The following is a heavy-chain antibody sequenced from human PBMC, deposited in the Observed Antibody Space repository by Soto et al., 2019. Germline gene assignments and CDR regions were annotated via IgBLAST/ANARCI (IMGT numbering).Heavy chain of an antibody. CDR2: ISVSVGST. Sequence: EVQLLQSGGGLVQPGGSLTLSCGVSGLPFAPSTMSWVRQAPGKGLAWVSTISVSVGSTYSADSVQGRFTVSSDISDNTLFLRMTSLTADDTAVYFCAKRDVPHSTSNAYVYDHWGRGVLVTVSS. V-gene: IGHV3-23*01. CDR1: GLPFAPST. J-gene: IGHJ4*02. D-gene: IGHD2-21*01. CDR3: AKRDVPHSTSNAYVYDH.